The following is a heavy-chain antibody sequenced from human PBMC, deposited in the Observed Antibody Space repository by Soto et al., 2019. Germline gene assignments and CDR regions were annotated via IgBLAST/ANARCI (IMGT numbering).Heavy chain of an antibody. CDR3: AKDRLAGGVDY. CDR2: VSATAGTT. Sequence: DVQLVDSGGGLVQPGGSLRLSCVASGFTFSNYAMSWVRQAPGKGLEWVSLVSATAGTTYYTDSVKGRFTISRDNSRNTVYLQMNRLRADDTSVYYCAKDRLAGGVDYWGQGTLVTVSS. V-gene: IGHV3-23*04. J-gene: IGHJ4*02. CDR1: GFTFSNYA. D-gene: IGHD3-16*01.